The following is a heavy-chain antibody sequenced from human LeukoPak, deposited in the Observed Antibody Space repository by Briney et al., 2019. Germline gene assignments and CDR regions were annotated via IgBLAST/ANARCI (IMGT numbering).Heavy chain of an antibody. CDR1: GYSISSGYY. Sequence: PSETLSLTCTVSGYSISSGYYWGWIRQPPGKGLEWIGSIYHSGSTYYNPSLKSRVTISVDTSKNQFSLKLSSVTAADTAVYYCASRKTPTYYDFWSGYWVEDYMDVWGKGTTVTVSS. D-gene: IGHD3-3*01. CDR2: IYHSGST. V-gene: IGHV4-38-2*02. J-gene: IGHJ6*03. CDR3: ASRKTPTYYDFWSGYWVEDYMDV.